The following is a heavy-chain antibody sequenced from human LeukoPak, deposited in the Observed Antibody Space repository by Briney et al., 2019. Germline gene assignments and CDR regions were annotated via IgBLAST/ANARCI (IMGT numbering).Heavy chain of an antibody. J-gene: IGHJ4*02. CDR2: IYSGGST. D-gene: IGHD5-12*01. CDR3: ARGSGTYDPIDY. CDR1: GFIVSSNY. Sequence: GGSLRLSCAASGFIVSSNYMTWVRQAPGKGLEWVSVIYSGGSTYYADSVKGRFTISRDNSKNTLYLQMNSLRAEDTAVYYCARGSGTYDPIDYWGQGILVTVSS. V-gene: IGHV3-53*01.